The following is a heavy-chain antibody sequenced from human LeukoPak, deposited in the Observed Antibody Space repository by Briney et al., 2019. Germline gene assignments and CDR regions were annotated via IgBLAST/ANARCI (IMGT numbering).Heavy chain of an antibody. J-gene: IGHJ4*02. CDR2: ISYDGSNK. V-gene: IGHV3-30*18. D-gene: IGHD3-9*01. Sequence: PGRSLRLSCAASGFTFSSYGMHWVRQAPGKGLESVAVISYDGSNKYYADSVKGRFTISRDNSKNTLYLQMNSLRAEDTAVYYCAKGTTYYDILTGSGGYWGQGTLVTVSS. CDR3: AKGTTYYDILTGSGGY. CDR1: GFTFSSYG.